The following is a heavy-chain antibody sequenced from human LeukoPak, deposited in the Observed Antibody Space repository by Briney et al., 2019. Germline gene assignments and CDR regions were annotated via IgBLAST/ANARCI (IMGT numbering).Heavy chain of an antibody. CDR2: VYHSGGA. Sequence: SETLSLTCAVSGASIASHSWWSWVRQPPGKGLEWIGEVYHSGGANYKPSLKSRVTISVDTSRNHFSLKLTSVTAAYTAVYFCAYNRNFALDNWGQGTLVTVSS. D-gene: IGHD1-14*01. CDR3: AYNRNFALDN. CDR1: GASIASHSW. V-gene: IGHV4/OR15-8*01. J-gene: IGHJ4*01.